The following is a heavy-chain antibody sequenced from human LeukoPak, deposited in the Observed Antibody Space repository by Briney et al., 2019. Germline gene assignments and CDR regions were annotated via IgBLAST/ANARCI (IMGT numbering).Heavy chain of an antibody. V-gene: IGHV3-11*05. CDR2: ISNNNVYT. CDR1: GXTFTDYY. CDR3: AKADSSGRPGTRSYGMDV. J-gene: IGHJ6*02. D-gene: IGHD6-19*01. Sequence: KPGGSLRLSCAASGXTFTDYYMGWIPQAPGKGREWVSHISNNNVYTNYADSVKGRFTISRDNSKNTLYLQMDSLRAEDTAVYYCAKADSSGRPGTRSYGMDVWGQGITVTVSS.